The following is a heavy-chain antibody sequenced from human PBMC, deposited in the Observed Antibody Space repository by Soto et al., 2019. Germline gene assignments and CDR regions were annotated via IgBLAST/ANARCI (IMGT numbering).Heavy chain of an antibody. V-gene: IGHV4-39*01. CDR3: ARVPDY. Sequence: SETLSLTCTVSGGSINGSSYYWGWIRQPPGKGLEWIGSIYYSGNTYYNPSLKSRVTISVDTSKNQFSLKLSSVTAADTAVYYCARVPDYWGQGTLVTVSS. CDR2: IYYSGNT. J-gene: IGHJ4*02. CDR1: GGSINGSSYY. D-gene: IGHD2-2*01.